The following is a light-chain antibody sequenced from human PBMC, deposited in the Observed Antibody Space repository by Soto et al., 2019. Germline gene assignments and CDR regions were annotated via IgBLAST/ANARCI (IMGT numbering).Light chain of an antibody. CDR2: DVT. CDR3: CAYAGSYTYV. V-gene: IGLV2-11*01. CDR1: SSDVGANNY. Sequence: QSALTQPPSVSGSPGQSVTISCTGTSSDVGANNYVSWYQQHPGKVPKNMIYDVTERPSGVPYRFSGSKSGNTAPLTISGLQAEDEADYYCCAYAGSYTYVFGTGTKLTVL. J-gene: IGLJ1*01.